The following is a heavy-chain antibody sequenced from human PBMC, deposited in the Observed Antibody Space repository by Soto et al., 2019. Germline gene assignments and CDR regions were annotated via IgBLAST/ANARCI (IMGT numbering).Heavy chain of an antibody. J-gene: IGHJ6*02. CDR2: INPNSGGT. D-gene: IGHD5-12*01. CDR1: GYTFTGYY. V-gene: IGHV1-2*04. Sequence: ASVKVSCKASGYTFTGYYMHWVRQAPGQGLEWMGWINPNSGGTNYAQKFQGWVTMTRDTSISTAYMELSRLRSDDTAVYYCARGSGYDPDRPDYGMDVWGQGTTVTVSS. CDR3: ARGSGYDPDRPDYGMDV.